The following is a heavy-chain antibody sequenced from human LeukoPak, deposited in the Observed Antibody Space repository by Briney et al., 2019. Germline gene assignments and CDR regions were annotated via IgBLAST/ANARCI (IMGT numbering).Heavy chain of an antibody. V-gene: IGHV1-2*02. J-gene: IGHJ6*02. CDR1: GYTFTGYY. CDR3: ARDLGQGDVGYSYGRKEDYYYYGMDV. Sequence: GASVKVSCKASGYTFTGYYMHWVRQAPGQGLEWMGWINPNSGGTNYAQKFQGRVTMTRDTSISTAYMELSRLRSDDTAVYYCARDLGQGDVGYSYGRKEDYYYYGMDVWGQGTTVTVSS. CDR2: INPNSGGT. D-gene: IGHD5-18*01.